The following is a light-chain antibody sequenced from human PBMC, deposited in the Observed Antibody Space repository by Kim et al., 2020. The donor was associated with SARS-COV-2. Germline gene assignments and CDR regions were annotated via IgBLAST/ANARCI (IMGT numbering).Light chain of an antibody. J-gene: IGKJ1*01. CDR3: QQSNTYPWT. V-gene: IGKV1-5*03. Sequence: ASVGDRVTITCRASQSIGDELAWYQQKPGKAPNLLIYKASSLETGVPSRFSGSGSGTEFTLTISSLQPDDFATYYCQQSNTYPWTFGQGTTVDIK. CDR2: KAS. CDR1: QSIGDE.